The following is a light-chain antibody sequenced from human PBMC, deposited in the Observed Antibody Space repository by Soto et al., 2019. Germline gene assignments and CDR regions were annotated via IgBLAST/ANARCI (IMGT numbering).Light chain of an antibody. CDR3: QQYTNWPPNT. CDR1: QSVISTY. Sequence: EIVMTQSPATLSVSPGERATLSCRASQSVISTYLTWYQQRPGQAPRLLIYGASTRATGVPARFSGRGSGTEFTLTISSLQSEDFAVYYCQQYTNWPPNTFGQGTRLEI. J-gene: IGKJ5*01. CDR2: GAS. V-gene: IGKV3-15*01.